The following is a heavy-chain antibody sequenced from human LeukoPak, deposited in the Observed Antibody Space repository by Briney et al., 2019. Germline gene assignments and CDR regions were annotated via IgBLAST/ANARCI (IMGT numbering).Heavy chain of an antibody. CDR3: ASNIVVVPAVSYYYMDV. CDR2: IIPIFGTA. V-gene: IGHV1-69*05. J-gene: IGHJ6*03. D-gene: IGHD2-2*01. Sequence: SVKVSCKASGYTFTGYYMHWVRQAPGQGLEWMGGIIPIFGTANYAQKFQGRVTITTDESTSTAYMELSSLRSEDTAVYYCASNIVVVPAVSYYYMDVWGKGTTVTVSS. CDR1: GYTFTGYY.